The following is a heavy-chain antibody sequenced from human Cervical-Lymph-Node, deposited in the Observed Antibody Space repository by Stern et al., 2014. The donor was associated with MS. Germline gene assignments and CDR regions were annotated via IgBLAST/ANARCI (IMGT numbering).Heavy chain of an antibody. D-gene: IGHD1-14*01. CDR2: IRSKTNNYAT. Sequence: EVQLLESGGRLVQPGGSLKLSCAASGFTFSGSAVHWVRQTSGKGLEWVGHIRSKTNNYATSYAASVKGSFTISRDDSENTAYLQMSGLKIEDTAVYYCNILLDQMTTSSRRFDFWGQGTLVTVSS. J-gene: IGHJ4*02. V-gene: IGHV3-73*01. CDR3: NILLDQMTTSSRRFDF. CDR1: GFTFSGSA.